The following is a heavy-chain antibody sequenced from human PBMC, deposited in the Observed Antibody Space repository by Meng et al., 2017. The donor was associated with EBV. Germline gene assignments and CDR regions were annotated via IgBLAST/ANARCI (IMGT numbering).Heavy chain of an antibody. J-gene: IGHJ4*02. D-gene: IGHD5/OR15-5a*01. CDR1: GGSFTDYY. CDR2: VSHSGRT. Sequence: QVLLRQWGAGLLKPSEXLSLSCAVYGGSFTDYYWSWIRQAPGKSLEWIGEVSHSGRTRYNPSLKSRVSMSADVSKKQFSLKMKSVTAADTGVYFCARVGYSVHDVSFEDFWGQGTPVTSPQ. CDR3: ARVGYSVHDVSFEDF. V-gene: IGHV4-34*01.